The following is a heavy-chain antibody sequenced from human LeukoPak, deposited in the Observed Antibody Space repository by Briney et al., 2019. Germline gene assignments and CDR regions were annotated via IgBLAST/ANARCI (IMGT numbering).Heavy chain of an antibody. Sequence: SETLSLTCTVSGGSISSCYWSWIRQPAGKGLEWIGRIYTSGSTNYNPPLKSRVTMSVDTSKNQFSLKLSSVTAADTAVYYCARSRVETDIVVVPAASPRLYYYYYMDVWGKGTTVTVSS. CDR2: IYTSGST. CDR1: GGSISSCY. D-gene: IGHD2-2*01. CDR3: ARSRVETDIVVVPAASPRLYYYYYMDV. V-gene: IGHV4-4*07. J-gene: IGHJ6*03.